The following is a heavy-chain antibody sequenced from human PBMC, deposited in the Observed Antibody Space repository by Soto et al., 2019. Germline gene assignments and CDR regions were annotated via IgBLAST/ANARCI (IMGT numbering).Heavy chain of an antibody. V-gene: IGHV4-39*01. D-gene: IGHD2-15*01. CDR1: CGSISSISYY. J-gene: IGHJ6*02. Sequence: PSETLSLTCTVSCGSISSISYYWDWIRQPPGKGLEWIGNIYYSGSTYYNPSLKSRVTISVDTSKNQFSLKLNSVTAADTAVYFCARQGGDCSGSSCYSNYYYSGLDVWGQGTTVTVAS. CDR3: ARQGGDCSGSSCYSNYYYSGLDV. CDR2: IYYSGST.